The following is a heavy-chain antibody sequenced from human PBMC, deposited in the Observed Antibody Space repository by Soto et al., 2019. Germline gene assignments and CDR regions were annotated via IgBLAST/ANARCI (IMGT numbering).Heavy chain of an antibody. CDR2: ISGSGGST. Sequence: PGGSLRLSCAASGFTFSSYAMSWVRQAPGKGLEWVSAISGSGGSTYYADSVKGRFTMSRDNSKNTLYLQMNSLRAEDTAVYYCATGGSGTNSAEYFQHWGQGTLVTVSS. CDR3: ATGGSGTNSAEYFQH. J-gene: IGHJ1*01. V-gene: IGHV3-23*01. CDR1: GFTFSSYA. D-gene: IGHD3-16*01.